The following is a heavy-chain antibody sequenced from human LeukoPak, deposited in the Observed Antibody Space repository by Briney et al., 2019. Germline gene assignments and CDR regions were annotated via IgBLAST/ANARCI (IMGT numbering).Heavy chain of an antibody. CDR1: GYTFTGYY. CDR3: TRVYSGSLFDY. CDR2: INPNSGGT. Sequence: ASVKVSCKASGYTFTGYYMHWVRQAPGQGPEWMGWINPNSGGTDYAQKFQGRVTMTRDTSISAAYMELSRLRSDDTAVYYCTRVYSGSLFDYWGQGTLVTVSS. D-gene: IGHD1-26*01. J-gene: IGHJ4*02. V-gene: IGHV1-2*02.